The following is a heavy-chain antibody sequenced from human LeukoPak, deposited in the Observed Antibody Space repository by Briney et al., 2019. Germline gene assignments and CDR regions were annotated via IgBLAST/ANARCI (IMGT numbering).Heavy chain of an antibody. CDR2: ISAYNGNT. CDR3: ARGVTIFGVAPPYYYYYMDV. V-gene: IGHV1-18*01. J-gene: IGHJ6*03. D-gene: IGHD3-3*01. CDR1: GYTFTSYG. Sequence: ASVKVSCKASGYTFTSYGISWVRQAPGQGLEWMGWISAYNGNTNYAQKLQGRVTMTTATSTSTAYMELRSLRSDDTAAYYCARGVTIFGVAPPYYYYYMDVWGKGTTVTVSS.